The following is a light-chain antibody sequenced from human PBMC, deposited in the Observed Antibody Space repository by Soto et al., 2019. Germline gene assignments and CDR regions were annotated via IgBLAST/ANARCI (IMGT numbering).Light chain of an antibody. J-gene: IGKJ1*01. CDR3: QHYNSYSEA. CDR1: QSISSW. CDR2: AAS. Sequence: DIQMTQSPSTLSASVGDRVTITCWASQSISSWLAWYQQKPGKAPKLLIYAASTLQSGVPSRFSGSGSGTEFTLTISSLQPDDFATYYCQHYNSYSEAFGRGTKVDI. V-gene: IGKV1-5*01.